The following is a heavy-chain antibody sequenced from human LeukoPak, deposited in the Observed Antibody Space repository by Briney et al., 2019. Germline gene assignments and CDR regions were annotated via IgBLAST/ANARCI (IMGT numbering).Heavy chain of an antibody. CDR3: ARDPQTLVGAYYYGMDV. Sequence: GGSLRLSCAASGFTFSSYWMHWVRQAPGKGLVWVSRINSDGSSTSYADSVKGRSTISRDNAKNTLYLQMNSLRAEDTAVYYCARDPQTLVGAYYYGMDVWGQGTTVTVSS. J-gene: IGHJ6*02. V-gene: IGHV3-74*01. CDR2: INSDGSST. D-gene: IGHD3-10*01. CDR1: GFTFSSYW.